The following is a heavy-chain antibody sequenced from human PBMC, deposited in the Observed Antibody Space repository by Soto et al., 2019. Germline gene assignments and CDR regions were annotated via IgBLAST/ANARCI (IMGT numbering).Heavy chain of an antibody. D-gene: IGHD2-15*01. CDR2: IYYSGST. J-gene: IGHJ4*02. Sequence: QLQLQESGPGLVKPSETLSLTCTVSGGSISSSSYYWGWIRQPPGKGLEWIGRIYYSGSTYYNPPLKSLVTISVDTSRNQCSLKLSSVTAADTAVYYCARHTPAISISDHWGQGTLVTVSS. CDR1: GGSISSSSYY. V-gene: IGHV4-39*01. CDR3: ARHTPAISISDH.